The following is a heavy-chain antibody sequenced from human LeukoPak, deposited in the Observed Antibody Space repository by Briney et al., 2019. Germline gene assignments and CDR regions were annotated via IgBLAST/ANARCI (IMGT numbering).Heavy chain of an antibody. CDR3: ARDSPNRGMDV. J-gene: IGHJ6*02. CDR2: ISSSGNIV. CDR1: GFTFNTCS. Sequence: GGSLRLSCAASGFTFNTCSMNWVRQAPGKGLEWVSYISSSGNIVHSADSVKGRFTISRDNAKNSLYLQMNSLRAEDTALYYCARDSPNRGMDVWGQGTTVTVSS. V-gene: IGHV3-48*01.